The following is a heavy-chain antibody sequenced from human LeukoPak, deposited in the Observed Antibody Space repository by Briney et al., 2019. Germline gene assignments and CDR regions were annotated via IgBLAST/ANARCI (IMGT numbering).Heavy chain of an antibody. CDR3: ARGQQLVLLNWFHT. V-gene: IGHV1-69*13. D-gene: IGHD6-13*01. CDR1: GGTFSSYA. Sequence: SVNVSCKTSGGTFSSYALSWVRQAPGQGLEGMGGIIPGFGRATYAQKFQGRVTITADESTSTAYMELTSLRSEDTAVYYCARGQQLVLLNWFHTWGQGTLVTVSS. CDR2: IIPGFGRA. J-gene: IGHJ5*02.